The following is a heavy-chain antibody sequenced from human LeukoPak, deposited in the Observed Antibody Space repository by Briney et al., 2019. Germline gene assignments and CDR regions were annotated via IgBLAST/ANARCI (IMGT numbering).Heavy chain of an antibody. J-gene: IGHJ4*02. V-gene: IGHV4-34*01. CDR2: INHSGST. CDR1: GGSFSGYY. Sequence: KPSETLSLTCAVYGGSFSGYYWSWIRQPPGKGLEWIGEINHSGSTNYNPSLKSRVTISVATSKNQFSLKLSSVTAADTAVYYCARGHYYIDYWGQGILVTVSS. CDR3: ARGHYYIDY.